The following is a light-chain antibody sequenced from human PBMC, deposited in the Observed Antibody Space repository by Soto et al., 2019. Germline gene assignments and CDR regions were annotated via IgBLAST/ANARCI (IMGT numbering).Light chain of an antibody. Sequence: QSALTQPASVSGSPGQSITISCTGTSSDVGSSNLVSWYQQHPGKAPKLMIYEGSERPLGVSDLFSGSNTGNTASLTISGLQAEDEGDYYCCSYAGSSTWVFGGGTKLTVL. CDR3: CSYAGSSTWV. J-gene: IGLJ3*02. CDR2: EGS. V-gene: IGLV2-23*01. CDR1: SSDVGSSNL.